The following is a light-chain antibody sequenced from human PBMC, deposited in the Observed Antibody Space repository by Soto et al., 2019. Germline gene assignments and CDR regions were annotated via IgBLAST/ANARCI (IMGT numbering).Light chain of an antibody. V-gene: IGKV1-5*01. Sequence: DIPMTQSPSTLSASVGDRVTITCRASQTISSGLAWYQQKPGKAPKVLIYDASTLESGVPSRFSGSGSGTEFTLTISSLQPDDFTTHYCQQYKSYKTFGQGTKVEIK. J-gene: IGKJ1*01. CDR1: QTISSG. CDR3: QQYKSYKT. CDR2: DAS.